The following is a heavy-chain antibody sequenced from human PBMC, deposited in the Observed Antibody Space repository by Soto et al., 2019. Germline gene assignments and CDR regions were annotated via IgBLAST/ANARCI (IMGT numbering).Heavy chain of an antibody. CDR3: AKDPQWELPDYYYYGMDV. D-gene: IGHD1-26*01. J-gene: IGHJ6*02. Sequence: QVQLVESGGGVVQPGRSLRLSCAASGFTFSSYGMHWVRQAPGKGLEWVAVISYDGSNKYCADSVKGRFTISRDNSKNTLYLQMNSLRAEDTAVYYCAKDPQWELPDYYYYGMDVWGQGTTVTVSS. CDR2: ISYDGSNK. CDR1: GFTFSSYG. V-gene: IGHV3-30*18.